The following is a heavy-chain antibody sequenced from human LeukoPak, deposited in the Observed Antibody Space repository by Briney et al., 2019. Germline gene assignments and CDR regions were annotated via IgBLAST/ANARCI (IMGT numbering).Heavy chain of an antibody. D-gene: IGHD5-18*01. V-gene: IGHV1-2*02. J-gene: IGHJ5*02. Sequence: ASVKVSCKASGYTFTGYYIHWVRQAPGQGLEWMGWINPDSGGTNYAQKFQGRVTMTRVTSITTAYMELSRLTSDDTAVYYCARDTADHYNWLDPWGQGTLVTVSS. CDR2: INPDSGGT. CDR1: GYTFTGYY. CDR3: ARDTADHYNWLDP.